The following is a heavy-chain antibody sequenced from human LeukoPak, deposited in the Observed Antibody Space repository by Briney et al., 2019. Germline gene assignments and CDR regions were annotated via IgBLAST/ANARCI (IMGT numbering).Heavy chain of an antibody. D-gene: IGHD3-10*01. Sequence: GGSLRLSCAASGFTFSSYEMNWVRQAPGKGLEWVSYISDSGTTKYYADSVRGRITISRDNAKNSLYLQMNSLRAEDTAVYYCARAFGSGSYSFWGQGTLVRVSS. CDR3: ARAFGSGSYSF. J-gene: IGHJ4*02. CDR1: GFTFSSYE. CDR2: ISDSGTTK. V-gene: IGHV3-48*03.